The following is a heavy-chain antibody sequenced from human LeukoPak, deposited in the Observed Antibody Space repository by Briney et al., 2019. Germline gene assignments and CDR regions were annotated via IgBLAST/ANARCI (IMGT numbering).Heavy chain of an antibody. Sequence: PSETLSLTCAVYGGSFSYYYWSWIRQPPEKGLEWIGEINRSGSTNYNPSLKSRVTISVGTSKNQFSLKLSSVTAADTAVYYCARGRTIIADYCSSTSCSHRRWFDPWGQGTLVTVSS. J-gene: IGHJ5*02. V-gene: IGHV4-34*01. CDR3: ARGRTIIADYCSSTSCSHRRWFDP. CDR2: INRSGST. CDR1: GGSFSYYY. D-gene: IGHD2-2*01.